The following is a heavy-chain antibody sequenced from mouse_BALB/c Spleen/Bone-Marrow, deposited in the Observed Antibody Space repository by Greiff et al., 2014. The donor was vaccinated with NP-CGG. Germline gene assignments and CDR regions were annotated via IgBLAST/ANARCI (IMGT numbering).Heavy chain of an antibody. D-gene: IGHD3-3*01. J-gene: IGHJ4*01. V-gene: IGHV5-6*02. Sequence: EVMLVESGGDLVKPGGSLKLSCAASGFTFSSYGMSWVRQTPDKRLEWVATISSGDSYTYYPDSVKGRFTISRDNAKNTLYLLMSSLKSEDTAMYYCARHRADYYAMDYSRQGTTATFPS. CDR1: GFTFSSYG. CDR2: ISSGDSYT. CDR3: ARHRADYYAMDY.